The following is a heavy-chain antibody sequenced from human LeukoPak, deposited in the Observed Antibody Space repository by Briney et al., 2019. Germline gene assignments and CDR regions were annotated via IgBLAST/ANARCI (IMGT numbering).Heavy chain of an antibody. D-gene: IGHD2/OR15-2a*01. CDR1: GGSINSYY. J-gene: IGHJ6*02. CDR2: IYYSGST. Sequence: SETLSLTCTVSGGSINSYYWSWIRQPPGKGLEWIGYIYYSGSTNYNPSLKSRVTISVDTSKNQFSLKLSSVTAADTAVYYCASTIGYYYYGMDVWGQGTTVTVSS. V-gene: IGHV4-59*01. CDR3: ASTIGYYYYGMDV.